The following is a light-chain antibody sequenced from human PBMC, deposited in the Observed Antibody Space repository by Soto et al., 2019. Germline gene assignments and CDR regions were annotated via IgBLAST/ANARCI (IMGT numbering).Light chain of an antibody. J-gene: IGKJ1*01. CDR1: QTVRNNY. CDR3: QQYGSSGT. Sequence: EFVLTQSPGTLSLSPGERATLSCRASQTVRNNYLAWYQQKPGQAPRLLIYDASSRATGIPDRFSGSGSGTEFMLTISRLEPEDFAVYYCQQYGSSGTFGQGTKVDI. CDR2: DAS. V-gene: IGKV3-20*01.